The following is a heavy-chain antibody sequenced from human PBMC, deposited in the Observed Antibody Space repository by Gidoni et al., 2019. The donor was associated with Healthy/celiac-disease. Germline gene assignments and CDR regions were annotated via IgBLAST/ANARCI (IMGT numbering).Heavy chain of an antibody. D-gene: IGHD6-6*01. CDR3: ARVPSSSAEY. Sequence: EVQLVESGGGLVKPGGSLRLSCAASGFTFSSYSMKWVRQAQGKGLEWVSAISSSSSYIYYADSVKGRFTISRDNAKNSLYLQMNSLRAEDTAVYYCARVPSSSAEYWGQGTLVTVSS. CDR1: GFTFSSYS. V-gene: IGHV3-21*01. CDR2: ISSSSSYI. J-gene: IGHJ4*02.